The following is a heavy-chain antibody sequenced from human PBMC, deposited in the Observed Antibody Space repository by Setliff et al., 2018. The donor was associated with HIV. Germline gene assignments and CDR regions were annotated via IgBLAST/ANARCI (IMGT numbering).Heavy chain of an antibody. CDR3: ASPASGGSSGQYHY. CDR2: IYYSGST. Sequence: SETLSLTCTVSGGSISSSSYYWGWIRQPPGKGLEWIGSIYYSGSTYYNPSIKSRVTISVDTSKNQFSLKPSSVTAADTAVYYCASPASGGSSGQYHYWGQGTLVTVSS. J-gene: IGHJ4*02. V-gene: IGHV4-39*01. D-gene: IGHD6-19*01. CDR1: GGSISSSSYY.